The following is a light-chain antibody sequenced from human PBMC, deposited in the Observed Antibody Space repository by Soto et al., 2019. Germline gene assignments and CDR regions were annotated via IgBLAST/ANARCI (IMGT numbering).Light chain of an antibody. Sequence: QSALTQPASVSGSPGQSIAISCTGTRSDVGAYNYVSWYQQHPGKAPKLMISEVTNRPSGVSDRFSGSKSGNTASLTISGLQAEDEADYYCSSYSTTSTPHVLFGGGTKLTVL. J-gene: IGLJ2*01. CDR2: EVT. CDR3: SSYSTTSTPHVL. V-gene: IGLV2-14*01. CDR1: RSDVGAYNY.